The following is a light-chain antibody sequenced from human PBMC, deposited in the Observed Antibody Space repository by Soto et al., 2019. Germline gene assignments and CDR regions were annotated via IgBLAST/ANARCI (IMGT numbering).Light chain of an antibody. CDR3: YSDAGSSPSL. CDR2: EVS. J-gene: IGLJ1*01. CDR1: SSDVGSYSL. Sequence: QSALTQPASVSGSPGESITISCTGTSSDVGSYSLVSWYQQHPGKAPKLMIYEVSKRPSGVSNRFSGSKSGNTASLTISGLQGEDVADYDCYSDAGSSPSLCATGTK. V-gene: IGLV2-23*02.